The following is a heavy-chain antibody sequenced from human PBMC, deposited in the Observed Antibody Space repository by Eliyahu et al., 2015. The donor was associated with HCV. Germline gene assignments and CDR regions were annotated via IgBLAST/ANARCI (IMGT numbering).Heavy chain of an antibody. CDR2: LTGSGGGT. CDR1: GFIFRNYA. CDR3: AKVMKSEIDSSYYYYYYNSMDV. D-gene: IGHD3-22*01. J-gene: IGHJ6*02. V-gene: IGHV3-23*01. Sequence: MQLLESGGGLVQPGGSLRLXXVASGFIFRNYAXSWVRQAPGKGLDWVATLTGSGGGTYYADSVKGRFTISRDNSKDTLYLQMRSLRAEDTALYYCAKVMKSEIDSSYYYYYYNSMDVWGQGTTVTVSS.